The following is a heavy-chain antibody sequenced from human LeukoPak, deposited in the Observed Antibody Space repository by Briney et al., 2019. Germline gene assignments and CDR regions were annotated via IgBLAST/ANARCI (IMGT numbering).Heavy chain of an antibody. D-gene: IGHD3-10*01. CDR2: INHSGST. V-gene: IGHV4-34*01. CDR1: GGSFSGYY. J-gene: IGHJ6*02. Sequence: PSETPSLTCAVYGGSFSGYYWSWIRQPPGKGLEWIGEINHSGSTNYNPSLKSRVTISVDTSKNQFSLKLSSVTAADTAVYYCARATLVRGVIYGVDVWGQGTTVTVSS. CDR3: ARATLVRGVIYGVDV.